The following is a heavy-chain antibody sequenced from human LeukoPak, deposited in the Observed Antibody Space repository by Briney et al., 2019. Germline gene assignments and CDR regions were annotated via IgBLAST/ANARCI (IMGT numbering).Heavy chain of an antibody. CDR2: INHSGST. J-gene: IGHJ3*02. D-gene: IGHD3-10*01. CDR3: ARVIWAFDI. CDR1: GGSFSGYY. V-gene: IGHV4-34*01. Sequence: SETLSLTCAVYGGSFSGYYWSWIRQPPGKGLEWIGEINHSGSTNYNPSLKSRVTISVDTPKNQFSLKLSSVTAADTAVYYCARVIWAFDIWGQGTMVTVSS.